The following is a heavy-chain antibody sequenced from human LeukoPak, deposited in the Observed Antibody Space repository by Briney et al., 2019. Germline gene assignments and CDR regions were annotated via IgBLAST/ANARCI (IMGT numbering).Heavy chain of an antibody. CDR2: IYARGNT. J-gene: IGHJ3*02. CDR1: GGSISTVGYY. V-gene: IGHV4-61*02. D-gene: IGHD2-2*01. Sequence: SQTLSLTCTVSGGSISTVGYYWSWTRQPAGKGLEWIGRIYARGNTNYNPSLESRVAMSLDTSKNQFSLKLTSVTAADTAVYFCVRDRSSGDAFDIWGQGTVITVSS. CDR3: VRDRSSGDAFDI.